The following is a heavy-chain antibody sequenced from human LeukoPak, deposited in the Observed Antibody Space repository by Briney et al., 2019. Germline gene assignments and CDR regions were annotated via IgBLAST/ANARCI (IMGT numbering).Heavy chain of an antibody. CDR3: ARDFGGAAAGFPI. Sequence: KPSETLSLTCTVSGGSISSYYWSWIRQPPGKGLEWIGYIYYSGSTNYNPSLKSRVTISVDTSKNQFSLKLSSVTAADTAVYYCARDFGGAAAGFPIWGQGTMVTVSS. V-gene: IGHV4-59*01. CDR2: IYYSGST. CDR1: GGSISSYY. D-gene: IGHD6-13*01. J-gene: IGHJ3*02.